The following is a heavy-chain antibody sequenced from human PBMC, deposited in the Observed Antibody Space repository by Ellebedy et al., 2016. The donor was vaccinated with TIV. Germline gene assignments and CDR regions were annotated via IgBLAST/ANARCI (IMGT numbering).Heavy chain of an antibody. D-gene: IGHD3-10*01. CDR2: ISYDGSNK. J-gene: IGHJ4*02. CDR1: GFTFSSYD. Sequence: GGSLRLSXAASGFTFSSYDMHWVRQAPGKGLEWVAVISYDGSNKYYADSVKGRFTISRDNSKNTLYLQMNSLRAEDTAVYYCAKEDYGSGSYLFDYWGQGTLVTVSS. V-gene: IGHV3-30*18. CDR3: AKEDYGSGSYLFDY.